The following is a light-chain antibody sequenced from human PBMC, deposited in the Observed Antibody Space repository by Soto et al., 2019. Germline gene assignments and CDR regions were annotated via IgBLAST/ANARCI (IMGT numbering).Light chain of an antibody. V-gene: IGKV3-20*01. CDR1: QSISSSY. Sequence: EILLTHSPGTLSLSPGERATLSCRVSQSISSSYLAWYQQKPGQAPRLLIFGASSRATGIPDRFSGSGSGTDFTLSISRLEPEDFAVYYCQQYGSSPRTFGQGTKVDIK. J-gene: IGKJ1*01. CDR2: GAS. CDR3: QQYGSSPRT.